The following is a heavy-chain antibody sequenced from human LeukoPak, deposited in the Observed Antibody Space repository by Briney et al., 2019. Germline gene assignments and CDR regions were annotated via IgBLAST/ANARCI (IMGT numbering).Heavy chain of an antibody. CDR1: GFTFSDYY. J-gene: IGHJ4*02. CDR3: ARDRLTTVTTFHFDY. D-gene: IGHD4-17*01. V-gene: IGHV3-11*01. CDR2: ISSSGSTI. Sequence: GGSLRLSCAASGFTFSDYYMSWIRQAPGKGLEWVSYISSSGSTIYYADSVKGRFTISRDNAKNSLYLQMNSLRAEDTAVYYCARDRLTTVTTFHFDYWGQGTLVTVSS.